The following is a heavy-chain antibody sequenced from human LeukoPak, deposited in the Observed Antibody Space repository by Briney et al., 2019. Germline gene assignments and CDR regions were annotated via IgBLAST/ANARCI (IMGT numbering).Heavy chain of an antibody. CDR2: INKDGSIT. J-gene: IGHJ4*02. D-gene: IGHD4-11*01. V-gene: IGHV3-74*01. Sequence: GGSLRLSCVASGFTFSNYWMHWVRQAPGKGPEWVSRINKDGSITNFADSVKGRFTISRDNSKNTLYLQMGSLRPEDMAVYYCVRWGYYSNYDYWGQGTLVTVSS. CDR1: GFTFSNYW. CDR3: VRWGYYSNYDY.